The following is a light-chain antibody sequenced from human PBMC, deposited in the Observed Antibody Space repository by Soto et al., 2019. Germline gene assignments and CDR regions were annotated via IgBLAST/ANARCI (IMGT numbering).Light chain of an antibody. CDR1: SSNIGSNS. J-gene: IGLJ3*02. CDR2: SNN. CDR3: AAWDDSLHGPL. V-gene: IGLV1-44*01. Sequence: QSVLTQPPSASGTPGQRVTISCSGSSSNIGSNSVNWYQQLPGTAPKLLIYSNNQRPSGVPDRFSGSKSGTSASLAVTGLQSEDEADYYCAAWDDSLHGPLFGGGTKVTVL.